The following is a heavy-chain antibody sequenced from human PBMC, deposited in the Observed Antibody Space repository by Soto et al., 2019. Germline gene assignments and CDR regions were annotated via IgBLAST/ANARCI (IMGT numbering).Heavy chain of an antibody. Sequence: QVQLQESGPGLVKPSGTLSLTCAVSGASISTSNWWSWVRQPPGKGLEWIGESYHRGSTNENPSRQSRVTISVDKSRNQFSLELTSVTAAGTAVYYCARRWGEGRVDYWGQGTLVTVSS. J-gene: IGHJ4*02. CDR2: SYHRGST. CDR3: ARRWGEGRVDY. CDR1: GASISTSNW. V-gene: IGHV4-4*02. D-gene: IGHD3-10*01.